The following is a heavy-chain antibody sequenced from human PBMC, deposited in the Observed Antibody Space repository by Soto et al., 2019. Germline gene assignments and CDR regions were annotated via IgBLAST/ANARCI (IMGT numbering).Heavy chain of an antibody. Sequence: SETLSLTCAVSGGSISRGGYSWSWIRQPPGKGLEWIGYISHSGSTYYNTSLKSRVTISVDRSKNQFSLKLSSVTAADTAVYYCARESKQLPPSYIYGWGQGALDTVSS. CDR1: GGSISRGGYS. J-gene: IGHJ4*02. D-gene: IGHD2-2*01. CDR3: ARESKQLPPSYIYG. V-gene: IGHV4-30-2*01. CDR2: ISHSGST.